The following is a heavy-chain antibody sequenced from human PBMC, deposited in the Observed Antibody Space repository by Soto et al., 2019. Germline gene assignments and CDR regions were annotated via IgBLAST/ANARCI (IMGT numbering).Heavy chain of an antibody. D-gene: IGHD2-15*01. V-gene: IGHV4-34*01. CDR1: GGSFSGYY. Sequence: QVQLQQWGAGLLKPSETLSLTCAVYGGSFSGYYWSWIRQPPGKGLEWIGEINHSGSTNYNPSLKSRVTRSVDTSKNQFSLKLSSVTAADTAVYYCARGRDIVVVVAATDFDYWGQGTLVTVSS. CDR3: ARGRDIVVVVAATDFDY. J-gene: IGHJ4*02. CDR2: INHSGST.